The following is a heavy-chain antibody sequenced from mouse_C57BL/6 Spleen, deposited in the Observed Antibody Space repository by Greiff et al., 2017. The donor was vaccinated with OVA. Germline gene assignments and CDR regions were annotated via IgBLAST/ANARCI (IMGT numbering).Heavy chain of an antibody. CDR2: ISGGGGNT. CDR3: ASLILTTVVSTGYWYFDV. J-gene: IGHJ1*03. D-gene: IGHD1-1*01. V-gene: IGHV5-9*01. CDR1: GFTFRSYT. Sequence: EVMLVESGGGLVKPGGSLKLSCAASGFTFRSYTMSWVRQTPEQRLEWVATISGGGGNTYYPDSVKGRFTISTDNAKNTLYLQMSSLRSEDTALYYCASLILTTVVSTGYWYFDVWGTGTTVTVSS.